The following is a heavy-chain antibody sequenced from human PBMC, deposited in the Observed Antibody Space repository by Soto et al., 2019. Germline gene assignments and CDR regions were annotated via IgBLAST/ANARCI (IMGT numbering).Heavy chain of an antibody. V-gene: IGHV1-2*02. CDR1: GYTFTGYY. CDR3: ARDPRTTHYDILTGYYH. J-gene: IGHJ4*02. CDR2: INPNSGGT. D-gene: IGHD3-9*01. Sequence: QVQLVQSGAEVKKPGASVKVSCKASGYTFTGYYMHWVRQAPGQGLEWMGWINPNSGGTNYAQKFQGRVTMTRDTSISTAYMELSRLRSDDTAVYYCARDPRTTHYDILTGYYHWGQGTLVTDSS.